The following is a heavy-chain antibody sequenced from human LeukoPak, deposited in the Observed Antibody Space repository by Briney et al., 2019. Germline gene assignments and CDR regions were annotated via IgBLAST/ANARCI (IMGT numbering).Heavy chain of an antibody. CDR1: GFTFSSYS. J-gene: IGHJ4*02. V-gene: IGHV3-21*01. CDR3: ARGGRYYYDSSGYYYVGDFDY. Sequence: PGGSLRLSCAASGFTFSSYSMDWVRQAPGKGLEWVSSISSSSSYIYYADSVKGRFTISRDNAKNSLYLQMDSLRAEDTAVYYCARGGRYYYDSSGYYYVGDFDYWGQGTLVTVSS. D-gene: IGHD3-22*01. CDR2: ISSSSSYI.